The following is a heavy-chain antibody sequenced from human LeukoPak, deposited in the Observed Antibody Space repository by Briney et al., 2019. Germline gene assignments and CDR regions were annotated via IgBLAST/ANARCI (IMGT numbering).Heavy chain of an antibody. D-gene: IGHD3/OR15-3a*01. J-gene: IGHJ5*02. V-gene: IGHV3-66*03. CDR2: IRDSGEA. Sequence: GGAPRLLCGVSGFRISGYYKRWGRPGPREGPEGGGLIRDSGEAFYADFARGRFAISRDESENTLYLQMNSLRVEDTAVYFCARDRAANQDWVEFDPWGQGTPVIVSS. CDR1: GFRISGYY. CDR3: ARDRAANQDWVEFDP.